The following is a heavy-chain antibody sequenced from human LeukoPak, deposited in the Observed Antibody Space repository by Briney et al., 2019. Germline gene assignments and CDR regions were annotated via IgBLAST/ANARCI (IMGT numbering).Heavy chain of an antibody. Sequence: GASVKVSCKASGGTFSSYAISWVRQAPGQGLEWMGGIIPIFGTANYAQKFQGRVTITADESTSTAYMELSSLRSEDTAVYYCASSGLDYGSVDYWGQGTLVTVSS. V-gene: IGHV1-69*01. CDR1: GGTFSSYA. CDR2: IIPIFGTA. CDR3: ASSGLDYGSVDY. J-gene: IGHJ4*02. D-gene: IGHD3-10*01.